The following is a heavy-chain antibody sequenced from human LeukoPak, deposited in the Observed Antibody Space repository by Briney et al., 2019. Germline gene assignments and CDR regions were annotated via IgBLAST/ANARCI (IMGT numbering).Heavy chain of an antibody. Sequence: GGSLRLSCAASGLTFDDYGMSWVRQVPVNGLDLVSGFNCIVCSTGYADSVKGRFTISRDNAKNSLYLQMNSLRAEDTALYYCARDLDCSGSSCTTTVTSDAFDIWGQGTMVTVSS. CDR3: ARDLDCSGSSCTTTVTSDAFDI. CDR2: FNCIVCST. CDR1: GLTFDDYG. J-gene: IGHJ3*02. V-gene: IGHV3-20*04. D-gene: IGHD4-17*01.